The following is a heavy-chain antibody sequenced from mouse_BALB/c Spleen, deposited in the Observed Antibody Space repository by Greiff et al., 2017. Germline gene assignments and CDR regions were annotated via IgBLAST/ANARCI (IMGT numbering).Heavy chain of an antibody. D-gene: IGHD1-1*01. Sequence: QVQLQQSAAELARPGASVKMSCKASGYTFTSYTMHWVKQRPGQGLEWIGYLNPSSGYTEYNQKFKDKTTLTADKSSSTAYMQLSSLTSEDSAVYYWAREHYYGSSYFDYWGQGTTLTVSS. CDR3: AREHYYGSSYFDY. V-gene: IGHV1-4*02. CDR1: GYTFTSYT. CDR2: LNPSSGYT. J-gene: IGHJ2*01.